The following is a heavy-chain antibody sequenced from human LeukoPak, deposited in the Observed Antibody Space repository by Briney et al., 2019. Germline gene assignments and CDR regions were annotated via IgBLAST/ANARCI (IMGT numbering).Heavy chain of an antibody. Sequence: PSETLSLTCAVYGGSFSGYYWSWIRQPPGKGLEWIGEINHSGSTNYNPSLKSRVNISVDTSKNQFSLKLSSVTAADTAVYYCASVYCSSTSCYLGHFDYWGQGTLVTVSS. CDR3: ASVYCSSTSCYLGHFDY. CDR2: INHSGST. V-gene: IGHV4-34*01. D-gene: IGHD2-2*01. J-gene: IGHJ4*02. CDR1: GGSFSGYY.